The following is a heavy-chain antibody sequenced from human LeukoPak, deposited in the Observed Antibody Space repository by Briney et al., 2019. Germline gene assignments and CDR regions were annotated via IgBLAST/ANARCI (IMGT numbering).Heavy chain of an antibody. CDR1: GYTFTSYG. J-gene: IGHJ4*02. V-gene: IGHV1-18*01. D-gene: IGHD6-19*01. Sequence: ASVKVSCKASGYTFTSYGITWVRQAPGQGLEWMGWISADNGNTNYAQKLQGRVTMTTDTSTSTAYMELRSLRSDDTAVYYCARGAPYSSGWYLFDYWGQGTLVTVSS. CDR3: ARGAPYSSGWYLFDY. CDR2: ISADNGNT.